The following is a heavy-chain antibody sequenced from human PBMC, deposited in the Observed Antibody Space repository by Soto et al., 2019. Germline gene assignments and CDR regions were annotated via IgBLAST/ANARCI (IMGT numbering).Heavy chain of an antibody. CDR2: FDPEDGQT. J-gene: IGHJ6*02. V-gene: IGHV1-24*01. CDR1: GYALTELS. Sequence: GASVKVSCKVSGYALTELSMHWVRQATGKGLEWMGGFDPEDGQTIYAQKFQGRVTMTEDTSTDTAYMELSSLRSEDTAVYYCATAGQWMVQTSYYYYGMDVWGQGTTVTVSS. D-gene: IGHD6-19*01. CDR3: ATAGQWMVQTSYYYYGMDV.